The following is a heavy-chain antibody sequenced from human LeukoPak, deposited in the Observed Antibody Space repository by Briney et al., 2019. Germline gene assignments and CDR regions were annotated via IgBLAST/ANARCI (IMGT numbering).Heavy chain of an antibody. V-gene: IGHV4-34*01. CDR3: ARGRGSIFN. CDR1: GGSFSGYY. CDR2: INHSGST. D-gene: IGHD2-21*01. Sequence: SETLSLTCAVYGGSFSGYYWSWIRQPPGKGLEWIGEINHSGSTNYNPSLKSRVTISVDTSKNQFSLKLSSVTAADTAVYYCARGRGSIFNWGQGTLSPSPQ. J-gene: IGHJ4*02.